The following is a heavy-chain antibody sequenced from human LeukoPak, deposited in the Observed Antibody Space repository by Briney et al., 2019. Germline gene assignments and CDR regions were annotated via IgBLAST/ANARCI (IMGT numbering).Heavy chain of an antibody. V-gene: IGHV3-23*01. CDR2: ISGSGGST. Sequence: GGSLRLSCAASGFTLSSYAMGWVRQAPGKGLEWVSAISGSGGSTYYADSVKGRFTISRDNSKNTLYLQMNSLRAEDTAVYYCARDLLEWYFDYWGQGTLVTVSS. CDR3: ARDLLEWYFDY. J-gene: IGHJ4*02. D-gene: IGHD3-3*01. CDR1: GFTLSSYA.